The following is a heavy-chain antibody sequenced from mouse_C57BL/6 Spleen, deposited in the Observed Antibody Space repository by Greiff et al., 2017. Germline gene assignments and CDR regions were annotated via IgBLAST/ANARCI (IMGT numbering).Heavy chain of an antibody. V-gene: IGHV1-4*01. CDR2: INPSSGYT. D-gene: IGHD2-1*01. Sequence: VQLQQSGAELARPGASVKMSCKASGYTFTSYTMHWVKQRPGQGLEWIGYINPSSGYTKYNQKFKDKATLTADKSSSTAYMQLSSLTSEDSAVYYCARKPELPYYYAMDYWGQGTSVTVSS. CDR3: ARKPELPYYYAMDY. CDR1: GYTFTSYT. J-gene: IGHJ4*01.